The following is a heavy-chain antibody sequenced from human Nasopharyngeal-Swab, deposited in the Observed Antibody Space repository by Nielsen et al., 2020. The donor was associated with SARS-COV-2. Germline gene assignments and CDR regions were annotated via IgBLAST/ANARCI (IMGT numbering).Heavy chain of an antibody. J-gene: IGHJ4*02. CDR3: ARAETDYYDSSGYFDY. Sequence: SETLSLTCTVSGGSISSGGYYWSWIRQHPGKGLEWIGYIYYSGSTYYNPSLKSRVTISVDTSKNQFSLKLSSVTAADTAVYYCARAETDYYDSSGYFDYWGQGTLVTVSS. CDR2: IYYSGST. V-gene: IGHV4-31*03. D-gene: IGHD3-22*01. CDR1: GGSISSGGYY.